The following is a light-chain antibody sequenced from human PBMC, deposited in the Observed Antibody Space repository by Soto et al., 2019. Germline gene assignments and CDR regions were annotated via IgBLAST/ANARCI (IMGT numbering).Light chain of an antibody. CDR3: AAWDDSLNVFYV. Sequence: QSALTQAPSASGTPGQRGSISCSGSSSNIGSNTVNWYQQLPGTAPKLLIYSNNQRPSGVPDRFSGSKSGTSASLAISGLQSEDEADYYCAAWDDSLNVFYVFGTGTKVTVL. V-gene: IGLV1-44*01. CDR1: SSNIGSNT. CDR2: SNN. J-gene: IGLJ1*01.